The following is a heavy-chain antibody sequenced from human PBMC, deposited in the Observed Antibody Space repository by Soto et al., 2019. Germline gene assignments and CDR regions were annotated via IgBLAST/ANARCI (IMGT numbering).Heavy chain of an antibody. CDR2: ISAYNGNT. Sequence: ASVKVSCKASGYTFTSYGISWVRQAPGQGLEWMGWISAYNGNTNYAQELQGRVTMTTDTSTSTAYMELRSLRSDDTAVYYCAKNGPSDYGEYSFDYWGQGTLVTVSS. CDR1: GYTFTSYG. J-gene: IGHJ4*02. V-gene: IGHV1-18*01. CDR3: AKNGPSDYGEYSFDY. D-gene: IGHD4-17*01.